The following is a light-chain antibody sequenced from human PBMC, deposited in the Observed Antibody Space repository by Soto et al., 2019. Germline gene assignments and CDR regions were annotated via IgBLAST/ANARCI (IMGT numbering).Light chain of an antibody. CDR2: WAS. V-gene: IGKV4-1*01. J-gene: IGKJ2*01. Sequence: DIVMTQSPDSLAVSLGERATINCKSSQSVLYSSNNNNYLAWFQHKPGQPPKLLVYWASTRESGVPDRFSGSGSGTDFTLTISSLQAEDVAVYYCQQYYITPYTFGQGTKLEIK. CDR1: QSVLYSSNNNNY. CDR3: QQYYITPYT.